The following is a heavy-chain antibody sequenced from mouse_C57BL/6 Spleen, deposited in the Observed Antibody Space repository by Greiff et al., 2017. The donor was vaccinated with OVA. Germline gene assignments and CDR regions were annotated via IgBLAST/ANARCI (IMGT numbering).Heavy chain of an antibody. D-gene: IGHD2-4*01. Sequence: QVHVKQSGPELVKPGASVKISCKASGYAFSSSWMNWVKQRPGKGLEWIGRIYPGDGDTNYNGKFKGKATLTADKSSSTAYMQLSSLTSEDSAVYFCAYYDYGGAWFAYWGQGTLVTVSA. CDR3: AYYDYGGAWFAY. CDR1: GYAFSSSW. V-gene: IGHV1-82*01. CDR2: IYPGDGDT. J-gene: IGHJ3*01.